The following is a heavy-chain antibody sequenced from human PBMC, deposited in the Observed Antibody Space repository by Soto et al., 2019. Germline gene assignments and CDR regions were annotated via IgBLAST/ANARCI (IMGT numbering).Heavy chain of an antibody. Sequence: PSETLSLTCAVSGGSISSGGYSWSWIRQPPGKGLEWIGYIYYSGSTYYNPSLKSRVTISVDTSKNQFSLNLNSVTAADTAVYYCARHGNGVTSEWGQGTLVTVSS. CDR1: GGSISSGGYS. V-gene: IGHV4-30-4*01. D-gene: IGHD2-8*01. J-gene: IGHJ4*02. CDR3: ARHGNGVTSE. CDR2: IYYSGST.